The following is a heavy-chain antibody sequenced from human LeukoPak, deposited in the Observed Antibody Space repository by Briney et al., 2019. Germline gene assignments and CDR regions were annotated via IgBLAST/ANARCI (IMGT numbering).Heavy chain of an antibody. J-gene: IGHJ3*02. V-gene: IGHV3-11*04. CDR2: ISSSGSTI. CDR3: ARGAEIVVVTAPPDAFDI. CDR1: GFTFSDYY. D-gene: IGHD2-21*02. Sequence: GGSLRLSCAASGFTFSDYYMSWIRQAPGKGLGWVSYISSSGSTIYYADSVKGRFTISRDNAKNSLYLQMNSLRAEDTAVYYCARGAEIVVVTAPPDAFDIWGQGTMVTVSS.